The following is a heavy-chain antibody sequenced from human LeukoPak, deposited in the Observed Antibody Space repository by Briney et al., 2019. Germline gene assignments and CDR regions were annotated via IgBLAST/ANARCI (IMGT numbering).Heavy chain of an antibody. CDR3: VRDRGWSTFDY. J-gene: IGHJ4*02. CDR2: ISWDGGST. CDR1: GFTFDDYT. V-gene: IGHV3-43*01. Sequence: PGGSLRLSCAASGFTFDDYTMHGVRQAPGKGLEWVSLISWDGGSTYYADSVKGRSTISRDNAKNSVYLQMNSLRAEDTAIYYCVRDRGWSTFDYWGQGMLVTVSS. D-gene: IGHD2-15*01.